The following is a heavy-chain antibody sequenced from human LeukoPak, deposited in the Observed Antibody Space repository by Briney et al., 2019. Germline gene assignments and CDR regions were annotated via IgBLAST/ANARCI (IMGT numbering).Heavy chain of an antibody. Sequence: PSETLSLTCTVSGGSISSGSYYWSWIRQPAGKGLEWIGRIYTSGSTNYNPSPKSRVTISVDTSKNQFSLKLSSVTAADTAVYYCARDQGPPWQLFDYWGQGTLVTISS. CDR2: IYTSGST. D-gene: IGHD6-13*01. CDR3: ARDQGPPWQLFDY. V-gene: IGHV4-61*02. J-gene: IGHJ4*02. CDR1: GGSISSGSYY.